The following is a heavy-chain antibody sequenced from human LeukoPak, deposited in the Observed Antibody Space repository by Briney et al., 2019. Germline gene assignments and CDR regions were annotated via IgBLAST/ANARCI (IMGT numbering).Heavy chain of an antibody. V-gene: IGHV3-30*18. D-gene: IGHD6-13*01. CDR3: AKDSSSWYGSFGY. CDR2: ISYDGSNK. J-gene: IGHJ4*02. CDR1: GFTLSSYG. Sequence: QPGRSLRLSCAASGFTLSSYGMHWVRQAPGKGLEWVAVISYDGSNKYYADSVKGRFTISRDSSKNTLYLQMNSLRAEDTAVYYCAKDSSSWYGSFGYWGQGTLVTVSS.